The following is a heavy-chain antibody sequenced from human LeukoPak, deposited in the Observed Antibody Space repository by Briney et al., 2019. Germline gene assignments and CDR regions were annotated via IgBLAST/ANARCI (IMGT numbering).Heavy chain of an antibody. V-gene: IGHV4-34*01. CDR2: INHSGNT. J-gene: IGHJ5*02. D-gene: IGHD2-21*01. Sequence: SETLSLTCAVYGGSFSVYYWSWIPQPPGKGLEWIGEINHSGNTYYNPSLKSRVTISVDTSKNQFSLKLSSVTAADTAVYYCENSENPSPYNWFDPWGQGTLVTVSS. CDR1: GGSFSVYY. CDR3: ENSENPSPYNWFDP.